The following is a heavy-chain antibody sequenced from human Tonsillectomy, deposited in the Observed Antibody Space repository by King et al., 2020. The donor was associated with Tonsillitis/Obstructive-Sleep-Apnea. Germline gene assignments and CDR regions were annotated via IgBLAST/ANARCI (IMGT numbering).Heavy chain of an antibody. CDR1: GGSISGTNYY. Sequence: QLQLQESGPGLVKPSETLSLTCTVSGGSISGTNYYWGWIRQPPGKGLEWIGSIYYTGRTYYNPSLESRVTIFVDTSKNQFSLKLSSVAAADTAVYYCARHGGSGWYGGWFDPCGQGTLVTVSS. D-gene: IGHD6-19*01. J-gene: IGHJ5*02. CDR3: ARHGGSGWYGGWFDP. V-gene: IGHV4-39*01. CDR2: IYYTGRT.